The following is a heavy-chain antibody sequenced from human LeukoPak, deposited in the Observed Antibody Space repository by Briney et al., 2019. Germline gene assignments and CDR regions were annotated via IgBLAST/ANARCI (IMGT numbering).Heavy chain of an antibody. D-gene: IGHD5-12*01. J-gene: IGHJ4*02. V-gene: IGHV3-53*01. CDR1: GFTVSSNH. CDR2: FYSGGDT. CDR3: ARDSGRFYIDY. Sequence: GGSLRLSCAVSGFTVSSNHMSWVRQAPGKGLEWVSVFYSGGDTHYADSVKGRFTISRDNSKNTVDLQMNSLRAEDTAVYYCARDSGRFYIDYWGQGTLVTVSS.